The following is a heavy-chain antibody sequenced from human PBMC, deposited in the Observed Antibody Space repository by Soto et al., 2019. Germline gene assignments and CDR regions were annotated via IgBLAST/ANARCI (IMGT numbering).Heavy chain of an antibody. V-gene: IGHV3-7*05. Sequence: PVGSLRLSCAASGFTFSNYWMGWVRQAPGKGLEWVANIKVDGSEKYYVDSVKGRFTISRDNAKNSLYLQMNSLRAEDTAVYYCVGVAVRGQGTLVTVSS. CDR3: VGVAV. CDR2: IKVDGSEK. J-gene: IGHJ4*02. CDR1: GFTFSNYW. D-gene: IGHD6-19*01.